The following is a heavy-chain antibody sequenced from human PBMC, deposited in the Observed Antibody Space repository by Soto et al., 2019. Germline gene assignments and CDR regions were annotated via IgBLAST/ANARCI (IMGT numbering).Heavy chain of an antibody. CDR2: ISDSGSLT. CDR3: ARALVLGVGALSQ. Sequence: SLRLSCSASVFAFSAYYMSWSRQAPGKGLEWVSYISDSGSLTHYGDSVKGRFTISRDNAKASLYLQMDSLRAEDTAIYYCARALVLGVGALSQWGQGTLVTVSS. D-gene: IGHD1-26*01. V-gene: IGHV3-11*01. J-gene: IGHJ4*02. CDR1: VFAFSAYY.